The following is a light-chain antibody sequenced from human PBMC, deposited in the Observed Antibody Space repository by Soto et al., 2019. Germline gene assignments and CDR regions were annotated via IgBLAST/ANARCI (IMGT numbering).Light chain of an antibody. CDR1: SSDVGSYNL. CDR2: EGS. J-gene: IGLJ2*01. Sequence: QSVLTQPASVSGSPGQSITISCTGTSSDVGSYNLVSWYQQRPGKAPKVMIFEGSRRPSGVSNRFSGSKSGNTASLTISGLQAEDEADYYCCSYAGSSTLIFGGGTKLTVL. CDR3: CSYAGSSTLI. V-gene: IGLV2-23*01.